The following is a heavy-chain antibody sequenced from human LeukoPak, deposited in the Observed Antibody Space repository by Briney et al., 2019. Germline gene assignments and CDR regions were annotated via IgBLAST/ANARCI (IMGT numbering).Heavy chain of an antibody. CDR3: ARDQETSTMITFGESYFGY. Sequence: PGRSLRLSCAASGFTFSSYAMHWVRQAPGKGLEWVAVISYDGSNKYYADSVKGRFTISRDNSKNTLYLQMNSLRAEDTAVYYCARDQETSTMITFGESYFGYWGQGTLVTVSS. CDR2: ISYDGSNK. J-gene: IGHJ4*02. V-gene: IGHV3-30-3*01. D-gene: IGHD3-16*01. CDR1: GFTFSSYA.